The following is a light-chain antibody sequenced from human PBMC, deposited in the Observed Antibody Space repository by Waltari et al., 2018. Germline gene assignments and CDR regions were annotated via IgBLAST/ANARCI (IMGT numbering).Light chain of an antibody. J-gene: IGKJ1*01. V-gene: IGKV1-39*01. CDR2: AAS. CDR1: QSINNY. Sequence: DIQMNQSPSSLSASVGDRVTITCRASQSINNYLNWYQQKPGKAPKLLIHAASTLQGGVPSRFSGGGYGTDFTLTVSSLQAEDFATYYCLQTSSTPWTFGQGTKVEIK. CDR3: LQTSSTPWT.